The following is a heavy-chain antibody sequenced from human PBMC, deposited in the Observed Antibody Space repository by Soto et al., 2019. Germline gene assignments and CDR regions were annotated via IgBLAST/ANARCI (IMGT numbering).Heavy chain of an antibody. CDR2: MNPNSGAT. D-gene: IGHD2-15*01. V-gene: IGHV1-2*06. J-gene: IGHJ5*02. CDR1: GYTFTGYF. CDR3: ANLPTTPHWFDP. Sequence: ASVKVSCKASGYTFTGYFIHWLRQAPGQGLEWMGRMNPNSGATNYAPKCQGRVSMTRDTSIRTAYMELTSLRSDDTAVYYCANLPTTPHWFDPWGQGALVTGSS.